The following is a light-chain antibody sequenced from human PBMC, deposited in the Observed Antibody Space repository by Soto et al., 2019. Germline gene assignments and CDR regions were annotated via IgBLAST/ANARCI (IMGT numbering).Light chain of an antibody. J-gene: IGLJ3*02. Sequence: QSVLTQPPSASGTPGLRVTISCSGSSSNIGSNTVSWYLQIPGTAPKLLIYSNNQRPSGVPDRFSGSKSGTSASLAISGLQSEDEADYYCATWDDSLNAWVFGGGTKLTV. CDR3: ATWDDSLNAWV. CDR2: SNN. V-gene: IGLV1-44*01. CDR1: SSNIGSNT.